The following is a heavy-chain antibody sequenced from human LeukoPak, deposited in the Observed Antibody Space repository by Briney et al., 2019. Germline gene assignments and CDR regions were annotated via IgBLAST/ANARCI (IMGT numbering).Heavy chain of an antibody. CDR2: TSHDGNNK. D-gene: IGHD6-6*01. J-gene: IGHJ6*02. V-gene: IGHV3-30*18. CDR1: GFTFSIYA. Sequence: PGRSLRLSCAASGFTFSIYAMSWVRQAPGKGLEWVAATSHDGNNKYYVDSVKGRFTVSRDNSKNTLYLQMNSLRAEDTAVYYCAKDSSSSNYYYGMDVWGQGTTVTVSS. CDR3: AKDSSSSNYYYGMDV.